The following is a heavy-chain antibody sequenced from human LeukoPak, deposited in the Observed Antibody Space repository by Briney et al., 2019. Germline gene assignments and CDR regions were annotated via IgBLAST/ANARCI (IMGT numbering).Heavy chain of an antibody. CDR1: GYTFTSYD. CDR2: MNPNSGNT. J-gene: IGHJ4*02. V-gene: IGHV1-8*01. D-gene: IGHD3-22*01. Sequence: ASVKVSCKASGYTFTSYDINWVRQATGQGLEWMGWMNPNSGNTGYAQKFQGRVTMTEDTTTDTAYMELSSLRSEDTAVYYCAVGYDSSGLETFGYWGQGTLVTVSS. CDR3: AVGYDSSGLETFGY.